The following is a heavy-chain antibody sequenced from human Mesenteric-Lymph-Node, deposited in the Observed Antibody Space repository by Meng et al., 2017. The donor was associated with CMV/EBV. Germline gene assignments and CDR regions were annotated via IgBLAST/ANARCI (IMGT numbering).Heavy chain of an antibody. D-gene: IGHD3-3*01. CDR3: ARDLRFLEWSPHYWYYDL. Sequence: SETLSLTCSVSGDSVSSGHYYWSWIRQPPGKGLEWIGYVYHSGSANYNPSLKNRVTISISTAKNDFSLRLTSVTAADTAMYYYARDLRFLEWSPHYWYYDLWGRGILVTVSS. CDR2: VYHSGSA. J-gene: IGHJ2*01. V-gene: IGHV4-61*03. CDR1: GDSVSSGHYY.